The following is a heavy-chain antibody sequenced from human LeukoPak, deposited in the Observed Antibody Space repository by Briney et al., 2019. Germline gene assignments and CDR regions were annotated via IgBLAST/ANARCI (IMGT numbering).Heavy chain of an antibody. V-gene: IGHV3-33*08. CDR3: ARSQSSSLIDY. CDR2: IWYDGSSK. D-gene: IGHD6-13*01. CDR1: GFTFSSYG. J-gene: IGHJ4*02. Sequence: GGSLRLSCAASGFTFSSYGVHWVRQAPGKGLEWVAVIWYDGSSKDYADSVKGRFTLSRDNSKNTLYLQMNSLTVEDTAVYYCARSQSSSLIDYWGQGTLVTVSS.